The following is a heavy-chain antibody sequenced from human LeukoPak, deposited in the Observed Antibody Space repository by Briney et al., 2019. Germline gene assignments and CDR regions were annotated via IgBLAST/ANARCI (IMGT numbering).Heavy chain of an antibody. D-gene: IGHD3-16*01. CDR2: ISGSGGST. CDR3: AKGYYDYVWGSYYFDY. J-gene: IGHJ4*02. CDR1: GFTFSSYA. V-gene: IGHV3-23*01. Sequence: GGSLRLSCAASGFTFSSYAMSWVRQAPGKGLEWVSAISGSGGSTYYADSVKGRFTISRDNSRDTLYLPMNSLRAEDTAVYYCAKGYYDYVWGSYYFDYWGQGTLVTVSS.